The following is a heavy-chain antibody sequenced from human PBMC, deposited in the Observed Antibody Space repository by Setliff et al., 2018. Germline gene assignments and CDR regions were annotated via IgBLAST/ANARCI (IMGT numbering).Heavy chain of an antibody. Sequence: PSETLSLTCAVYGGSFSGYYWSWIRQPPGKGLEWIGEINHSGSTNYNPSLKSRVTISVDTSKNHFSLKLSSLTAADTAVYYCARGQNCGGDCFSLKHWGQGTMVTVSS. V-gene: IGHV4-34*01. CDR3: ARGQNCGGDCFSLKH. J-gene: IGHJ4*02. CDR2: INHSGST. CDR1: GGSFSGYY. D-gene: IGHD2-21*02.